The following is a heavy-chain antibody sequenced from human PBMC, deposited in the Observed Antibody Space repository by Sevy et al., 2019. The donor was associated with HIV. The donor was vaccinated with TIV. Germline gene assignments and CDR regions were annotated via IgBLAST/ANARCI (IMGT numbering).Heavy chain of an antibody. J-gene: IGHJ6*03. CDR1: GFTFSSYG. CDR3: ASDVEGSGPTRYYYYYMDV. Sequence: GGSLRLSCAASGFTFSSYGMHWVRQAPGKGLEWVAVIWYDGSNKYYAESVKGRFTISRDNSKNTLYLQMNSLRAEDTAMYHCASDVEGSGPTRYYYYYMDVWGKGTTVTVSS. CDR2: IWYDGSNK. V-gene: IGHV3-33*08. D-gene: IGHD6-19*01.